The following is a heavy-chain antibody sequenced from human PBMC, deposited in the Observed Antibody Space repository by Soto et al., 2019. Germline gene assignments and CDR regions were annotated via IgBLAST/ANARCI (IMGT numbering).Heavy chain of an antibody. CDR3: ARVRQLVRDFYYYMDV. CDR1: GYTFTNYG. J-gene: IGHJ6*03. D-gene: IGHD6-6*01. V-gene: IGHV1-18*01. Sequence: QVQLLQSGAEVKKPGASVKVSCKASGYTFTNYGITWVRQAPGQGLEWMGWISAYNGNTHYTQRLQGRVTMTTDTSTSTAYMELRGLRSDDTAVYYCARVRQLVRDFYYYMDVWGKGTTVTVS. CDR2: ISAYNGNT.